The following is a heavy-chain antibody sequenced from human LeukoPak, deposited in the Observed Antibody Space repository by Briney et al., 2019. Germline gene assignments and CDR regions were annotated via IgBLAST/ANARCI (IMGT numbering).Heavy chain of an antibody. CDR1: GGSISSGGYY. Sequence: SETLSLTCTVSGGSISSGGYYWSWIRQHPGKGLVWIGYIHYTGSTSYNPSLKSRVTISVDTSKSQFSLNLSSVTAADTALYYCARDPATWYFDLWGRGTLVTVSS. CDR3: ARDPATWYFDL. J-gene: IGHJ2*01. CDR2: IHYTGST. V-gene: IGHV4-31*03.